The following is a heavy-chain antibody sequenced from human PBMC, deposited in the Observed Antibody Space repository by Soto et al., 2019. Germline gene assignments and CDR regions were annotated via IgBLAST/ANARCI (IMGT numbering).Heavy chain of an antibody. CDR2: ISSGGTYT. CDR1: GFTLSTYW. D-gene: IGHD2-15*01. CDR3: ARTFVDGMAGFGP. Sequence: EVQLVESGGGLVQPGGSLRLSCAASGFTLSTYWMHWVRQVPGKGLVWVSRISSGGTYTNYADSVKGRFTISRDSARNTLFLQMNYLTGDDTAVCYCARTFVDGMAGFGPWGQGTLVTVSS. V-gene: IGHV3-74*01. J-gene: IGHJ5*02.